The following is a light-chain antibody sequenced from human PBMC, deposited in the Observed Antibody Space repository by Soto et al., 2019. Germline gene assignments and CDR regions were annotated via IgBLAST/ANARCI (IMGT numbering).Light chain of an antibody. CDR2: KAS. V-gene: IGKV1-5*03. Sequence: DIQMTQSPSTLPASVGDRVTLTCRASQSISSWLAWFQQKPGKAPKLLIYKASSLESGVPSRFSGSGSGTDFTLTISSLQPDDFATYYCQQYNIYPWTFGQGTKVDIK. J-gene: IGKJ1*01. CDR1: QSISSW. CDR3: QQYNIYPWT.